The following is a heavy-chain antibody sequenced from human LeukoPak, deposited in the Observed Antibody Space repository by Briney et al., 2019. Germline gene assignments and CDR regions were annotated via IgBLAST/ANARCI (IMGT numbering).Heavy chain of an antibody. Sequence: GASVKVSCKASGYTFTSYDINWVRQATGQGLEWMGWMNPNSGNTDYAQKFQGRVTMTRDTSISTAYMELSNLRSEDTAVYYCARINYGDYRYGMDVWGQGTTVTVSS. CDR3: ARINYGDYRYGMDV. V-gene: IGHV1-8*01. CDR2: MNPNSGNT. J-gene: IGHJ6*02. CDR1: GYTFTSYD. D-gene: IGHD4-17*01.